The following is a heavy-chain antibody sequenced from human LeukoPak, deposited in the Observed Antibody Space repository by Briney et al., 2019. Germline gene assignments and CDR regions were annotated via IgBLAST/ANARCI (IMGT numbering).Heavy chain of an antibody. J-gene: IGHJ4*02. CDR2: IWYDGSNK. CDR1: GFTFSSYA. CDR3: ARDYDSSGYFDY. D-gene: IGHD3-22*01. V-gene: IGHV3-33*08. Sequence: GGSLRLSCAASGFTFSSYAMHWVRQAPGKGLEWVAVIWYDGSNKYYADSVKGRFTISRDNSKNTLYLQMNSLRAEDTAVYYCARDYDSSGYFDYWGQGTLVTVSS.